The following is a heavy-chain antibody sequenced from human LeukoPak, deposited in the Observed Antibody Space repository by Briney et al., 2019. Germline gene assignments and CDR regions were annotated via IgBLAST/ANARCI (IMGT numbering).Heavy chain of an antibody. CDR3: ARSYGSGSSYGMDV. Sequence: SETLSLTCTVSGGSISSGGYYWSWIRQHPGKGLEWIGYIYYSGSTYYNPSLKSRVTISVDTSKNQFSLKLCSVTAADTAVYYCARSYGSGSSYGMDVWGKGTTVTVSS. CDR2: IYYSGST. CDR1: GGSISSGGYY. D-gene: IGHD3-10*01. V-gene: IGHV4-31*03. J-gene: IGHJ6*04.